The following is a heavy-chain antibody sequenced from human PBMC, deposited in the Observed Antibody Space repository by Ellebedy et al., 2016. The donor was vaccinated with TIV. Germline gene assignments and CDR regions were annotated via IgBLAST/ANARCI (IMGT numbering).Heavy chain of an antibody. V-gene: IGHV5-51*01. J-gene: IGHJ6*02. D-gene: IGHD5-18*01. CDR3: ARYVDTAMIYYGMDV. CDR2: IYPGDSDT. Sequence: GESLKISXKGSGYSFTSYWIGWVRKMPGKGLEWMGIIYPGDSDTRYSPSFQGQVTISADKSISTAYLQWSSLKASDTAMYYCARYVDTAMIYYGMDVWGQGTTVTVSS. CDR1: GYSFTSYW.